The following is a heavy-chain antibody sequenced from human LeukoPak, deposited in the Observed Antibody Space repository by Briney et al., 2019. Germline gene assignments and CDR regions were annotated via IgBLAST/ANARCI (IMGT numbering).Heavy chain of an antibody. J-gene: IGHJ4*02. Sequence: SETLSLTCAVYGGSFSGYYWSWIRQPPGKGLEWIGEINHSGSTNYNPSLKSRVTISVDTSKNQFSLKLSSVTAADTAVYYCARRDYYGSSVGWGQGTLVTVSS. CDR1: GGSFSGYY. CDR2: INHSGST. CDR3: ARRDYYGSSVG. V-gene: IGHV4-34*01. D-gene: IGHD3-10*01.